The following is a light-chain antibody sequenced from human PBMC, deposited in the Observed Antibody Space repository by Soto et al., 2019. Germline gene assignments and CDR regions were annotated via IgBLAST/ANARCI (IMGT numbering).Light chain of an antibody. CDR1: QYVSSF. V-gene: IGKV3-11*01. Sequence: EIVLTQSPATLSLSPGERATLSCRASQYVSSFLAWYQQKAGQAPRLLIYDASMRATGIPARFSGSGSGTDFTLTISRLEPEDFAIYYCQQYGSSRPLTFGGGTKVDIK. CDR3: QQYGSSRPLT. J-gene: IGKJ4*01. CDR2: DAS.